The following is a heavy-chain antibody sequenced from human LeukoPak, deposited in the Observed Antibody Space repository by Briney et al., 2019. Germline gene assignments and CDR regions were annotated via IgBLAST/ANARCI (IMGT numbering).Heavy chain of an antibody. CDR3: GSYGSGSFPGY. Sequence: GGSLRLSCAASGFTFSSYDMHWVRQAPGKGPQWVAYIRYDGSDILYADSVKGRFTISRDNSNNTLFLQMNSLRIEDAAVYYCGSYGSGSFPGYRGQGTLVTVSS. CDR2: IRYDGSDI. D-gene: IGHD3-10*01. V-gene: IGHV3-30*02. CDR1: GFTFSSYD. J-gene: IGHJ4*02.